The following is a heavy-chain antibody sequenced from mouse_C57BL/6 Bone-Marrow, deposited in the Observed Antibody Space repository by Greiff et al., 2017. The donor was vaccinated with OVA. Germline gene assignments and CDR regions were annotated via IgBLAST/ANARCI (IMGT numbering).Heavy chain of an antibody. V-gene: IGHV5-4*01. J-gene: IGHJ2*01. CDR2: ISDGGSYT. CDR1: GFTFSSYA. Sequence: EVMLVESGGGLVKPGGSLKLSCAASGFTFSSYAMSWVRQTPEKRLEWVATISDGGSYTYYPDNVKGRCTISRDKAKNNLYLQMSQLKSEDTAMYYCARDTPLYYSKDCWGQGTTLTVSS. D-gene: IGHD2-5*01. CDR3: ARDTPLYYSKDC.